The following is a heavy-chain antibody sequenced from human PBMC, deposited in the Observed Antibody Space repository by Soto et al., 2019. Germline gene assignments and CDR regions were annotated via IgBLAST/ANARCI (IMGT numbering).Heavy chain of an antibody. V-gene: IGHV1-46*01. D-gene: IGHD3-22*01. Sequence: ASVKVSCKASGYTFTSYYMHWVRQAPGQGLEWMGIINPSGGSTSYAQKFQGRVAMTRDTSTSTVYMELSSLRSEDTAVYYCAGDSDSSGYYPGNGMDVWGQGTTVTVSS. CDR3: AGDSDSSGYYPGNGMDV. CDR1: GYTFTSYY. J-gene: IGHJ6*02. CDR2: INPSGGST.